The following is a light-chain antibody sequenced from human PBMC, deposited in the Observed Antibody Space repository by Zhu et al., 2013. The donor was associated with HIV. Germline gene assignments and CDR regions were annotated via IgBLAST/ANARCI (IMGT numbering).Light chain of an antibody. CDR2: DAS. CDR1: QSVDKY. J-gene: IGKJ1*01. V-gene: IGKV3-11*01. Sequence: EIVLTQSPATLSLSPGERATLSCRASQSVDKYLAWYQQKPGQPPRLLIYDASNRAVDIPARFSGGGSGTDFTLTISSLEPEDFAVYYCQQRSNWPKTFGQGTRVEVK. CDR3: QQRSNWPKT.